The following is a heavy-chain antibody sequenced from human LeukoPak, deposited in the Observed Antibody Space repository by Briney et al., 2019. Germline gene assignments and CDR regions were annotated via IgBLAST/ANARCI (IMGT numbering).Heavy chain of an antibody. J-gene: IGHJ4*02. D-gene: IGHD5-12*01. CDR3: ARDGQGDIVASTVDY. CDR1: GGSNY. CDR2: IYDSVFT. Sequence: PLETLSLTCTVSGGSNYWSWIRQPPGEGLEWIGYIYDSVFTKYNPSLKSRVTISVDTSKSQFSLRLSSVTAADTAVYYCARDGQGDIVASTVDYWGQGTLVTVSS. V-gene: IGHV4-59*12.